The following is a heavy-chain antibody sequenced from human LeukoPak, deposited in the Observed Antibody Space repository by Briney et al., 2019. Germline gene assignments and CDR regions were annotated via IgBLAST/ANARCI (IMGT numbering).Heavy chain of an antibody. D-gene: IGHD1-1*01. CDR3: ARGPPRGKYYYMDV. CDR2: IGTASDT. CDR1: GFTFSSFD. Sequence: GGSLRLSCAASGFTFSSFDMHWVRQPTGQGLEWVSTIGTASDTHYPGSVEGRFTLSRDNAKNSLYLQMNSLTAGDTAVYYCARGPPRGKYYYMDVWGKGTTVTVSS. V-gene: IGHV3-13*01. J-gene: IGHJ6*03.